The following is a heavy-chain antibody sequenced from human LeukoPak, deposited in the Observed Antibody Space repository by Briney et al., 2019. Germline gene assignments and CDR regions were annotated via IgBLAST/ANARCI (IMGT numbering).Heavy chain of an antibody. CDR1: GGSVSSGSYY. CDR2: IYYSGST. Sequence: SETLSLTCTVSGGSVSSGSYYWSWIRQPPGKGLEWIGYIYYSGSTNYNPSLKSRVTISVDTSKNQFSLKLSSVTAADTAVYYCARGGYYYGSSGYFSYFDYWGQGTLVTVSS. J-gene: IGHJ4*02. CDR3: ARGGYYYGSSGYFSYFDY. V-gene: IGHV4-61*01. D-gene: IGHD3-22*01.